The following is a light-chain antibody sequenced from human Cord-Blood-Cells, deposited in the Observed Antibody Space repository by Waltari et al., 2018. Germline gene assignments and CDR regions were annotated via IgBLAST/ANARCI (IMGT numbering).Light chain of an antibody. J-gene: IGKJ5*01. CDR2: AAS. CDR3: QQSYSTPPIT. V-gene: IGKV1-39*01. CDR1: QCISSY. Sequence: DIQMTQSTFSLSVSVGDRVTITCRASQCISSYLNWYQQKPGKPPKLLIYAASSLQSGVPSRFSGSGSGTDFTLTISSLQPEDFATYYCQQSYSTPPITVVQGTRLEIK.